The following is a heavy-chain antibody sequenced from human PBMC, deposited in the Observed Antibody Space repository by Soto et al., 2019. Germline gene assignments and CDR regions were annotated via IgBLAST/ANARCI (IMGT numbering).Heavy chain of an antibody. D-gene: IGHD3-10*01. CDR3: RGSEDRTYYYYMDV. CDR2: IYYSGST. J-gene: IGHJ6*03. Sequence: SETLSLTCTVSGGSISSGGYYWSWIRQHPGKGLEWIGYIYYSGSTNYNPSLKSRVTISVDTSKNQFSLKLSSVTAADTAVYYCRGSEDRTYYYYMDVWGKGTTVTVSS. V-gene: IGHV4-61*08. CDR1: GGSISSGGYY.